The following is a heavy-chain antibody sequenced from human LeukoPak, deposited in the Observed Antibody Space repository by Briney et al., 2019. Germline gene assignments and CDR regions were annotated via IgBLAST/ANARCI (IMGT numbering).Heavy chain of an antibody. J-gene: IGHJ4*02. CDR2: ISSSSSYI. Sequence: GGSLRLSCAASGFTLSSYSMNWVRQAPGKGLEWVSSISSSSSYIYYADSVKGRFTISRDNAKNSLYLQMNSLRAEDTAVYYCARSDSGPGFDYWGQGTLVTVSS. V-gene: IGHV3-21*01. D-gene: IGHD3-10*01. CDR1: GFTLSSYS. CDR3: ARSDSGPGFDY.